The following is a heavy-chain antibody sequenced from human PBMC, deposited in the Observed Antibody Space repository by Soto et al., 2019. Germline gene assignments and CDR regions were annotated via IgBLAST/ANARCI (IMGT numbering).Heavy chain of an antibody. Sequence: SGPTLVNPTQTLTLTCTFSGFSLSTSGVGVGWIRQPPGKALEWLALIYWNDDKRYSPSLKSRLTITKDTSKNQVVLTMTNMDPVDTATYYCAHSYSSGLYSLGGYYGMDVWGQGTTVTVSS. V-gene: IGHV2-5*01. D-gene: IGHD6-19*01. CDR2: IYWNDDK. CDR1: GFSLSTSGVG. CDR3: AHSYSSGLYSLGGYYGMDV. J-gene: IGHJ6*02.